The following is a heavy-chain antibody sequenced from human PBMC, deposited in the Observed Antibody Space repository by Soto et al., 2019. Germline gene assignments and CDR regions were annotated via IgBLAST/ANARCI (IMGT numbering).Heavy chain of an antibody. J-gene: IGHJ4*02. Sequence: LRLSCAASGFSFSSFWMDWVRQAPGKGLEWVANINPDGSEKHYVDSVRGRFTISRDNARNSLYLHMSSLTAEDSALYYCSRSLDSWGQGTRVTVSS. CDR2: INPDGSEK. CDR3: SRSLDS. V-gene: IGHV3-7*01. CDR1: GFSFSSFW.